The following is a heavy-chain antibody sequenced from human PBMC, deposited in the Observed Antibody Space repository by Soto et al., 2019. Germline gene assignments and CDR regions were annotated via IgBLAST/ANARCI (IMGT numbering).Heavy chain of an antibody. V-gene: IGHV1-18*01. J-gene: IGHJ6*02. CDR3: ARDNPAARWYYYGMDV. D-gene: IGHD2-2*01. CDR2: ISAYNGNT. Sequence: QVQLVQSGAEVKKPGASVKVSCKASGYTFTSYGISWVRQAPGQGLEWMGWISAYNGNTNYAQKLQGRVTMTTDTSTSTAYMERRSLRSDDTAVYYCARDNPAARWYYYGMDVWGQGTTVTVSS. CDR1: GYTFTSYG.